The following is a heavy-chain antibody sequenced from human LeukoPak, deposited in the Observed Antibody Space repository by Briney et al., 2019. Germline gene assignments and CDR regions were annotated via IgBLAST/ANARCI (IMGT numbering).Heavy chain of an antibody. V-gene: IGHV1-46*01. J-gene: IGHJ4*02. Sequence: ASVKVSCKASGYTFTSYYMHWVRQAPGQGLEWMGIINPSGGSTSYAQKFQGRVTMTRDTSTSTVYVELSSLRSEDTAVYYCARDSGDSSGYYPPSFDYWGQGTLVTVSS. CDR2: INPSGGST. CDR1: GYTFTSYY. D-gene: IGHD3-22*01. CDR3: ARDSGDSSGYYPPSFDY.